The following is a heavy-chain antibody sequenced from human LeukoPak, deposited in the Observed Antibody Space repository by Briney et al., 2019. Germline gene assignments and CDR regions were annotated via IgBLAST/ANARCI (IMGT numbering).Heavy chain of an antibody. CDR2: ISSSGSGGNT. CDR1: GVTLSNYA. Sequence: GGSLRLSCVASGVTLSNYAMSWARQAPGKGLEWVSGISSSGSGGNTYYADSVKGRFTISRDNSRSTLYLQMNSLRPEDTAIYYCEREGYYGSGSPPSLYFDYWGQGTLVTVSS. V-gene: IGHV3-23*01. J-gene: IGHJ4*02. D-gene: IGHD3-10*01. CDR3: EREGYYGSGSPPSLYFDY.